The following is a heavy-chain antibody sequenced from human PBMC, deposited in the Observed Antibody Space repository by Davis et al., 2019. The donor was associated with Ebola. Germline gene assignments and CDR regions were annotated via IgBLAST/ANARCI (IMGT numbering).Heavy chain of an antibody. Sequence: GESLKISCTASGFTFGDYAMSWVRQAPGKGLEWVSVIYSGGSTYYADSVKGRFTISRDNSKNTLYLQMNSLRAEDTAVYYCARAEGYVNYFDYWGQGTLVTVSS. J-gene: IGHJ4*02. CDR2: IYSGGST. CDR3: ARAEGYVNYFDY. D-gene: IGHD5-12*01. CDR1: GFTFGDYA. V-gene: IGHV3-66*02.